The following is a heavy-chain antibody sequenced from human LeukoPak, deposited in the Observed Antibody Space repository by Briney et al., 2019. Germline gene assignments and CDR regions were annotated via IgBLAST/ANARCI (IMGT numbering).Heavy chain of an antibody. Sequence: PGGSLRLSCAASGFSFSRSWMSWVRQAPGKGLEWVANIRPDGSDKCYVDSVRGRFIISRDNAKNSLYLQMNSLRAEDTAVYYCVSAKTCGGDCYHFDYWGQGALVTVSS. V-gene: IGHV3-7*03. CDR3: VSAKTCGGDCYHFDY. CDR2: IRPDGSDK. D-gene: IGHD2-21*02. J-gene: IGHJ4*02. CDR1: GFSFSRSW.